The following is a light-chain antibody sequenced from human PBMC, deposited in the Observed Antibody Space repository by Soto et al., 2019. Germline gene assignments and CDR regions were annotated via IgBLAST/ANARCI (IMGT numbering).Light chain of an antibody. V-gene: IGKV3D-20*01. Sequence: EIVLTQSPATRSLSPGERATLSCGASQSVSSSYVAWYQQKPGLAPRLLIYDASSRATGIPDRFSGSGSGTDFTLTISRLEHEDVSVYYCQQYGSSPITFGQGTRLEIK. CDR2: DAS. J-gene: IGKJ5*01. CDR1: QSVSSSY. CDR3: QQYGSSPIT.